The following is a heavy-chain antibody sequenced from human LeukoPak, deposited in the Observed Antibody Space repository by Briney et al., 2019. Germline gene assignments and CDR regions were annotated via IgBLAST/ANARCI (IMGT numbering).Heavy chain of an antibody. J-gene: IGHJ6*02. Sequence: ASVNVSCKSSGYTFTGLYMHGVPQAPGQGLEWMGWLNPNSGGTYYRQKFQGGVTMTRDTSISTAYMELTRLTSDDTAVYYCARGQYSRRWHSYGRAVGGQGTTVTVSS. CDR1: GYTFTGLY. CDR3: ARGQYSRRWHSYGRAV. D-gene: IGHD6-13*01. V-gene: IGHV1-2*02. CDR2: LNPNSGGT.